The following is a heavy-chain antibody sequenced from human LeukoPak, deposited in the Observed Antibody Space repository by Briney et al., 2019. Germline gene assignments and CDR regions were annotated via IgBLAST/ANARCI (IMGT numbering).Heavy chain of an antibody. J-gene: IGHJ4*02. D-gene: IGHD3-22*01. CDR3: ARDYYYDSSGYPGY. Sequence: GGSLRLSCAASGFTFSDYYMSWIRQAPGKGLEWVSYISSSGSTIYYADSVKGRFTISRDNAKNSRYLQMNSLRAEDTAVYYCARDYYYDSSGYPGYWGQGTLVTVSS. CDR2: ISSSGSTI. CDR1: GFTFSDYY. V-gene: IGHV3-11*01.